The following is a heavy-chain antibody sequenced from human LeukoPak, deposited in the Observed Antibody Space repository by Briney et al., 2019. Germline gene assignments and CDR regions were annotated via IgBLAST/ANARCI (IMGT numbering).Heavy chain of an antibody. CDR1: GYTFTSYY. J-gene: IGHJ6*02. D-gene: IGHD2-15*01. CDR3: AGDRCSGGSCYGMDV. V-gene: IGHV1-46*01. Sequence: ASVKVSCKASGYTFTSYYMHWVRQAPGQGLEWMGIINPSGGSTSYAQKFQGRVTMTRDTSTSTVYMELSSLRSEDTAVYYCAGDRCSGGSCYGMDVWGQGTTVTVSS. CDR2: INPSGGST.